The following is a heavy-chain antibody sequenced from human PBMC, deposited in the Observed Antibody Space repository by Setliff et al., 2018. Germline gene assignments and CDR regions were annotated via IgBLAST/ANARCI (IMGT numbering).Heavy chain of an antibody. CDR3: VRAPPTVVIPPGRAFFDP. CDR2: INPGGGST. D-gene: IGHD2-2*01. J-gene: IGHJ5*02. Sequence: GASVKVSCKASGYTFTNHYMHWVRQAPGQGLEWMGMINPGGGSTTYAQKFLGRLTMTSDTSAGTVSMDMRSLRSDDTAVYYCVRAPPTVVIPPGRAFFDPWGQGTLVTVSS. V-gene: IGHV1-46*01. CDR1: GYTFTNHY.